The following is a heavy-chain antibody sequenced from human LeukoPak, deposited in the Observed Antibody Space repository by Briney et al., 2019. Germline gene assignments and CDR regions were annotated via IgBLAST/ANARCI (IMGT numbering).Heavy chain of an antibody. CDR3: ARHRNAHDYYDY. CDR2: IYPSDSDT. D-gene: IGHD2-2*01. Sequence: AESLKISCRASGYSFTSNWICCLRQMPRKGLEWMGFIYPSDSDTRYDPSFQGQVTISADKSISTTYLPWSRLKASATAMYYCARHRNAHDYYDYWGQGTLVTVSS. V-gene: IGHV5-51*01. J-gene: IGHJ4*02. CDR1: GYSFTSNW.